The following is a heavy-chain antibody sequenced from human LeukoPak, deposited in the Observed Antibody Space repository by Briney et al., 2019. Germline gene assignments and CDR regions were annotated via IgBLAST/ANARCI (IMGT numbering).Heavy chain of an antibody. D-gene: IGHD2-15*01. CDR2: VSTSGST. V-gene: IGHV4-61*02. CDR1: GGSISSGSCY. J-gene: IGHJ3*02. Sequence: SETLSLTRTVSGGSISSGSCYWSWIRQPAGKGLEWIGRVSTSGSTNYNPSLKSRVTISVDTSKNQFSLKLSSVTAADTAVYYCARHGCSGGSCQIDDAFDIWGQGTMVTVSS. CDR3: ARHGCSGGSCQIDDAFDI.